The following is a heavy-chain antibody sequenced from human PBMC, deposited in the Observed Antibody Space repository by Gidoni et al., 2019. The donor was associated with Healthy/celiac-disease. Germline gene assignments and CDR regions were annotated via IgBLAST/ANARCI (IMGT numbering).Heavy chain of an antibody. CDR3: TRDPTNYDYVLGLGYDY. CDR1: GFTFVDYA. Sequence: EVQLVESGGGLVKPGRSLRLSCTASGFTFVDYAMSWFRQAPGKGLEWVGFIRSKAYGGTTEYAASVKGRFTISRDDSKSIAYLQMNSLKTEDTAVYYCTRDPTNYDYVLGLGYDYWGQGTLVTVSS. CDR2: IRSKAYGGTT. J-gene: IGHJ4*02. V-gene: IGHV3-49*05. D-gene: IGHD3-16*01.